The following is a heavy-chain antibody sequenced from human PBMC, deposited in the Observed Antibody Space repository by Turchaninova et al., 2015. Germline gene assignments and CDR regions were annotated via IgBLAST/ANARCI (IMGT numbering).Heavy chain of an antibody. D-gene: IGHD4-23*01. V-gene: IGHV2-5*02. CDR3: AHRRPYGGISGHFDY. CDR1: GFSLSTSGMG. Sequence: QITLKESGPTLVKPTQTLTLTCTFSGFSLSTSGMGVGWIRQPPGKALEWLALIYWDDDKRSSPSLKSMLTITKETSKNQVVLTMTNMDPVDTATYYRAHRRPYGGISGHFDYWGQGSLVTVSS. J-gene: IGHJ4*02. CDR2: IYWDDDK.